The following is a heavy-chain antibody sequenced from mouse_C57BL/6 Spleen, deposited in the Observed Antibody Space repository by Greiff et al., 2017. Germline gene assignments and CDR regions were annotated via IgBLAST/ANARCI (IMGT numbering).Heavy chain of an antibody. V-gene: IGHV5-4*01. CDR2: ISDGGSYT. D-gene: IGHD1-1*01. Sequence: EVQLVESGGGLVKPGGSLKLSCAASGFTFSSYAMSWVRQTPEKRLEWVATISDGGSYTYYPDNVKGRFTISRDNAKNNLYLQMSHLKSEDTAMYYCARYYYGYFDVWGTGTTVTVSS. CDR3: ARYYYGYFDV. J-gene: IGHJ1*03. CDR1: GFTFSSYA.